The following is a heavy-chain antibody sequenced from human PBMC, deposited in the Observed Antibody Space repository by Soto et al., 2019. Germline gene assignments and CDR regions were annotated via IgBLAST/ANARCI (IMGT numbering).Heavy chain of an antibody. CDR2: IYPGDSDT. CDR3: ASCGGDCYSTGLLDY. J-gene: IGHJ4*02. Sequence: GESLKISCKGSGYSFTSYWIGWVRQMPGKGLEWMGIIYPGDSDTRYSPSFQGQVTISADKSISTAYLQWSSLKASDTAMYYCASCGGDCYSTGLLDYWGQGTLVTVSS. D-gene: IGHD2-21*01. V-gene: IGHV5-51*01. CDR1: GYSFTSYW.